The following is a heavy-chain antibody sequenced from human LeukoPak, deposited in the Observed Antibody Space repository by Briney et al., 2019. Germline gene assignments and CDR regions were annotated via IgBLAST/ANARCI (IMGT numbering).Heavy chain of an antibody. CDR3: ARDNYGSDYYYGMDV. Sequence: GGSLRLSCAASGFTFSSYAMSWVRQAPGKGLEWVSAISGSGGSTYYADSVKGRFTISRDNSKNTLYLQMNSLRAEDTAVYYCARDNYGSDYYYGMDVWGQGTTVTVSS. CDR2: ISGSGGST. CDR1: GFTFSSYA. V-gene: IGHV3-23*01. D-gene: IGHD4-11*01. J-gene: IGHJ6*02.